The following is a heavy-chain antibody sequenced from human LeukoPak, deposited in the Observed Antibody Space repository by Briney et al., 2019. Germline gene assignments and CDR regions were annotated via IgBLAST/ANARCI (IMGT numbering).Heavy chain of an antibody. J-gene: IGHJ4*02. V-gene: IGHV4-39*07. CDR1: GGSISSSSYY. Sequence: PSETLSLTCTVSGGSISSSSYYWGWIRQPPGKGLEWIGSIYYSGSTYYNPSLKSRVTISVDTSKNQFSLKLSSVTAADTAVYYCARLILYSSGWLTRGTDYWGQGTLVTVSS. CDR2: IYYSGST. D-gene: IGHD6-19*01. CDR3: ARLILYSSGWLTRGTDY.